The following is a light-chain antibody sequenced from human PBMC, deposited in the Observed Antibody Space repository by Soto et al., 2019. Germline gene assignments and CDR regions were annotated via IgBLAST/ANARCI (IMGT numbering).Light chain of an antibody. CDR1: QSVTNNY. V-gene: IGKV3D-7*01. J-gene: IGKJ1*01. CDR2: RAS. CDR3: QQYHKLWT. Sequence: EIVLTQCACTLSLSPGERATPSGRASQSVTNNYFAWYKQRPGQAPRLLIYRASTRATNIPARFSGSGSGTEFTLTISSLQSEDFALYYCQQYHKLWTFGQGTKVDIK.